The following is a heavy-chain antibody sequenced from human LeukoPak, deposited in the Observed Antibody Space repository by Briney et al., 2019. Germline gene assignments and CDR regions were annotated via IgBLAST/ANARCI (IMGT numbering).Heavy chain of an antibody. D-gene: IGHD5-24*01. V-gene: IGHV5-51*01. Sequence: GESLKISCKGSGYSFTSYWIGWVRQMPGKGLEWMGIIYPGDSDTRYSPSFQGQVTISADKSISTAYLQWSGLKASDTAMYYCARLRDGYKSPRGFDYWGQGTLVTVSS. CDR2: IYPGDSDT. J-gene: IGHJ4*02. CDR1: GYSFTSYW. CDR3: ARLRDGYKSPRGFDY.